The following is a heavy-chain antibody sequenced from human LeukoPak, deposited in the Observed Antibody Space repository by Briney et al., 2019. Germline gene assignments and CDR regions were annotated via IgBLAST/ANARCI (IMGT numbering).Heavy chain of an antibody. CDR3: ARDKLVGPTQFDY. CDR1: GFTFSSYA. Sequence: GGSLRLSCAASGFTFSSYAMSWVRQAPGKGLEWVSAISGSGGSTYYADSVKGRFTISRDNSKNTVYLQMNSLRAEDTAVYYCARDKLVGPTQFDYWGQGTLVTVSS. J-gene: IGHJ4*02. CDR2: ISGSGGST. V-gene: IGHV3-23*01. D-gene: IGHD1-26*01.